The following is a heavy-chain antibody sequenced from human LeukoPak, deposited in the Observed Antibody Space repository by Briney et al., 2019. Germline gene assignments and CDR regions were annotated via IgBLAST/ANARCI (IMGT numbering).Heavy chain of an antibody. D-gene: IGHD3-3*01. V-gene: IGHV3-23*01. Sequence: GGSLRLSSAASAFTFRSYAMSRVRQAPGKGLEWLSVISGSGGSTYYADSVKGRFTISRDNSKNTLYLQMNSLRAEDTAVYYCAKDENFNWFDPWGQGTLVTVSS. CDR3: AKDENFNWFDP. CDR1: AFTFRSYA. J-gene: IGHJ5*02. CDR2: ISGSGGST.